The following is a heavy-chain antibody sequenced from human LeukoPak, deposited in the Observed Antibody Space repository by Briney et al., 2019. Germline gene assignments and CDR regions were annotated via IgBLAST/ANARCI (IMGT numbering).Heavy chain of an antibody. Sequence: ASVKVSCKASGYTFTGYYMHWVRQAPGQGLEWMGWINPNSGGTNYAQKFQGRVTMTRDTSISTAYMELSRLRSDDTAVYYCAREEPGMAAADTGAPFDYWGQGTLVTVSS. D-gene: IGHD6-13*01. V-gene: IGHV1-2*02. CDR2: INPNSGGT. J-gene: IGHJ4*02. CDR3: AREEPGMAAADTGAPFDY. CDR1: GYTFTGYY.